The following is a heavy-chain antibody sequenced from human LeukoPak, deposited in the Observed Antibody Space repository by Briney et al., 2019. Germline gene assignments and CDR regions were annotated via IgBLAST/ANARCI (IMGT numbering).Heavy chain of an antibody. D-gene: IGHD1-26*01. Sequence: PSETLSLTCTVSGYSISSGYYWGWIRQPPGKGLEWIGSIYHSGSTYYNPSLKSRVTISVDTSKNQFSLKLSSVTAADTAVYYCARDVGGVGAKSGYWGQGTLVTVSS. J-gene: IGHJ4*02. V-gene: IGHV4-38-2*02. CDR3: ARDVGGVGAKSGY. CDR1: GYSISSGYY. CDR2: IYHSGST.